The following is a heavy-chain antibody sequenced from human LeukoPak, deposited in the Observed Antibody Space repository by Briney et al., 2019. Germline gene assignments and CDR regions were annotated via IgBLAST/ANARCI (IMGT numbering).Heavy chain of an antibody. D-gene: IGHD3-22*01. J-gene: IGHJ4*02. CDR2: ISASTANT. CDR1: GYNFFTYG. CDR3: ARGIDTAMVTWEKDYYDSSGYHYFDY. V-gene: IGHV1-18*01. Sequence: ASVKVSCKASGYNFFTYGITWVRQAPGQGLEWMGWISASTANTNYAQRLQDRVTMTTDTSTSTASMELRSLRSDDTAVYYCARGIDTAMVTWEKDYYDSSGYHYFDYWGQGTLVTVSS.